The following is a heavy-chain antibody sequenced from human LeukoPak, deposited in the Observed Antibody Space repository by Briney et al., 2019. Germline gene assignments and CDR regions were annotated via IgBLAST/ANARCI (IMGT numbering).Heavy chain of an antibody. CDR1: GFTFSSYA. CDR3: AKDRRGGSYYAATLDI. D-gene: IGHD1-26*01. CDR2: ISDSGDIT. Sequence: GGSLRLSCAASGFTFSSYAMSWVRQAPGKGLEWDSGISDSGDITYYADSVEGRFTISRDNSKDTLYVQMNSLRVEDTAVYFCAKDRRGGSYYAATLDIWGPGTMVTVSS. V-gene: IGHV3-23*01. J-gene: IGHJ3*02.